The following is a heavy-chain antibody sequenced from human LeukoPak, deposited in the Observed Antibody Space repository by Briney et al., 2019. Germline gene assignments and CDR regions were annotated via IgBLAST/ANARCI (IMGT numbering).Heavy chain of an antibody. V-gene: IGHV5-51*01. Sequence: GESLKISCKGSGYSFTSYWIGWVRQMPGKGLEWRGIIYPGDSDTRYSPSFQGQVTISADKSISTAYLQWSSLKASDTAMYYCARHRYCSGGSCGDFDYWGQGTLVTVSS. CDR3: ARHRYCSGGSCGDFDY. J-gene: IGHJ4*02. CDR2: IYPGDSDT. CDR1: GYSFTSYW. D-gene: IGHD2-15*01.